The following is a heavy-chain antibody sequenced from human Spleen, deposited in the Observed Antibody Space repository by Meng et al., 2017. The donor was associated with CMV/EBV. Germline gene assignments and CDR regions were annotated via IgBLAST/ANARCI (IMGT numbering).Heavy chain of an antibody. D-gene: IGHD3-3*01. J-gene: IGHJ5*02. CDR3: ATSEFWSGTYPMYNWFDP. CDR1: FSNYA. V-gene: IGHV1-69*10. Sequence: FSNYAVSWVRQAPGQGLEWMGGFIAVLDIANYAKKFQDRVKITADTHATTAFMELSSLRSDDTAVYYCATSEFWSGTYPMYNWFDPWGQGTLVTVSS. CDR2: FIAVLDIA.